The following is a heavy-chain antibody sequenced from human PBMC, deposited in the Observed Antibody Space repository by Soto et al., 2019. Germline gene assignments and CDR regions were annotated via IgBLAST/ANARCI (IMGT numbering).Heavy chain of an antibody. D-gene: IGHD2-15*01. CDR3: VKDDLYCSGGSCLGAFDI. CDR1: GFTFSSYA. Sequence: GGSLRLSCSASGFTFSSYAMHWVRQAPGKGLEYVSAISSNGGSTYYADSVKGRFTISGDSSKNTLYLQMSSLRAEDTAVYYCVKDDLYCSGGSCLGAFDIWGQGTMVTVSS. V-gene: IGHV3-64D*08. J-gene: IGHJ3*02. CDR2: ISSNGGST.